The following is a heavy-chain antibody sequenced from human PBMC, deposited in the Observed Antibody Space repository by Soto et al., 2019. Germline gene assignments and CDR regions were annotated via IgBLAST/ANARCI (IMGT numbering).Heavy chain of an antibody. CDR2: ISAYNGNT. J-gene: IGHJ6*02. Sequence: ASVKVSCKASGYTFTSYGISWVRQAPGQGLEWMGWISAYNGNTNYAQKFQGRVNMTTDTSTSTAYMELRSLRSDDTAVYYCASSNIAATGFYYYGMDVWGRGTTVTVSS. V-gene: IGHV1-18*01. CDR1: GYTFTSYG. D-gene: IGHD6-13*01. CDR3: ASSNIAATGFYYYGMDV.